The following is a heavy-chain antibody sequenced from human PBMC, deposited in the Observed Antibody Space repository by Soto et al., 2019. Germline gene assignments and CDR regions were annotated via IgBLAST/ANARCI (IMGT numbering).Heavy chain of an antibody. D-gene: IGHD6-13*01. V-gene: IGHV1-69*13. CDR1: GGTFSSYR. CDR3: VRDSGAKLSSS. CDR2: IVPIYRTA. J-gene: IGHJ4*02. Sequence: SVKVSCKASGGTFSSYRINWVRQAPGQGLEWVGGIVPIYRTADYAQKFQGRVTITADESARTSYMELRSLKSQDTAAYYCVRDSGAKLSSSWGQGTLVTVSS.